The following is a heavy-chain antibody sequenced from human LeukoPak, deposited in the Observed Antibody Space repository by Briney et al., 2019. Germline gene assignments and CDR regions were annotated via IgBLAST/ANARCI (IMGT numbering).Heavy chain of an antibody. CDR1: GYTFTSYA. CDR3: ARDGGYDRYNWFDP. Sequence: ASVKVSCKASGYTFTSYAMHWVRQTPGQRLEWMGWINAGNGNTKYSQKFQGRVTITRDTSASTAYMELSSLRSEDTAVYYCARDGGYDRYNWFDPWGQGTLVTVSS. V-gene: IGHV1-3*01. CDR2: INAGNGNT. J-gene: IGHJ5*02. D-gene: IGHD5-12*01.